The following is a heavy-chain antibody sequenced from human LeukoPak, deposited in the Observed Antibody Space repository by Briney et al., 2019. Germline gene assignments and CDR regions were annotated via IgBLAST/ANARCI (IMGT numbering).Heavy chain of an antibody. Sequence: SETLSLTCTGSGGSISSYYWSWIRQPAGKGLEWIGRIYTSGSTNYNPSLKSRVTMSVDTSKNQFSLKLSSVTAADTAVYYCARQNGDLPYYYYGMDVWGQGTTVTVSS. CDR2: IYTSGST. CDR1: GGSISSYY. CDR3: ARQNGDLPYYYYGMDV. J-gene: IGHJ6*02. V-gene: IGHV4-4*07. D-gene: IGHD4-17*01.